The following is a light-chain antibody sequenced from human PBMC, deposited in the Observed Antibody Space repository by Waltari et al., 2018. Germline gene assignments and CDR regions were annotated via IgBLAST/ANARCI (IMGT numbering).Light chain of an antibody. CDR3: QQSSSSPWYT. J-gene: IGKJ2*01. CDR1: QNINNY. V-gene: IGKV1-39*01. CDR2: AAS. Sequence: DIRMPQSPSSLSASVGDRVTITCRASQNINNYLNWYQQKPWKAPKLLIYAASTLQRGVPSRFSGSGSGTDFTLTISSLQPEDFATYYCQQSSSSPWYTFGQGTKLEI.